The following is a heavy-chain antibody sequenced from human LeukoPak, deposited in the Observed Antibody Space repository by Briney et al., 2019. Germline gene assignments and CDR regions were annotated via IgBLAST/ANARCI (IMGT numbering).Heavy chain of an antibody. V-gene: IGHV4-30-4*01. J-gene: IGHJ6*02. CDR1: GGSISSGDYY. D-gene: IGHD2-21*02. CDR3: ARTYCGGDCYYYYYYGMDV. Sequence: NPSQTLSLTCTVSGGSISSGDYYWSWIRQPSGKGLEWIGYIYYSGSTYYNPSLKSRVTISVDTSKNQFSLKLSSVTAADTAVYYCARTYCGGDCYYYYYYGMDVWGQGTTVTVSS. CDR2: IYYSGST.